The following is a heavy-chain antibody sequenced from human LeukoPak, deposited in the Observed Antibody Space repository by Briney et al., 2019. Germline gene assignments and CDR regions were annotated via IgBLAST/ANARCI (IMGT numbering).Heavy chain of an antibody. CDR1: GFTFRTYT. Sequence: GSLRLSCAASGFTFRTYTMNWVRQAPGKRLEWVSSISSDSRYIYYADSVKGRFTISRDNAQNSLHLQMNSLRVEDTAVYYCARDFRYEGDYWGQGTLVTVSS. J-gene: IGHJ4*02. CDR2: ISSDSRYI. CDR3: ARDFRYEGDY. V-gene: IGHV3-21*01. D-gene: IGHD5-12*01.